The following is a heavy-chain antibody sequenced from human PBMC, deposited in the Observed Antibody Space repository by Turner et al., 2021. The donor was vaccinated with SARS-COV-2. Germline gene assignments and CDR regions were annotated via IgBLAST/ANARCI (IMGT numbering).Heavy chain of an antibody. CDR1: GFTVSSNY. V-gene: IGHV3-53*01. Sequence: EVQLVESGGGLIQPGGSLRLSCAASGFTVSSNYRSWVSQAPGKGLEWLSVIYSGGSTYYADSVKGRFTISRDNSKNTLYLQMNSLRAEDTAVYYCARGYSSGWYQSGAFDIWGQGTMVTVSS. D-gene: IGHD6-19*01. CDR2: IYSGGST. CDR3: ARGYSSGWYQSGAFDI. J-gene: IGHJ3*02.